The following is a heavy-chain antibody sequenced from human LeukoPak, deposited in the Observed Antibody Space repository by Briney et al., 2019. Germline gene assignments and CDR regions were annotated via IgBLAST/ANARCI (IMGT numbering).Heavy chain of an antibody. V-gene: IGHV1-8*03. J-gene: IGHJ4*02. CDR1: GYTFTSYD. CDR2: MNPNSGNT. Sequence: ASVKVSCKASGYTFTSYDINWVRQATGQGLEWMGWMNPNSGNTGYAQKFQGRVTITRDTSASTAYMELSSLRSEDTAVYYCARGSRGWFDYWGQGTLVTVSS. CDR3: ARGSRGWFDY. D-gene: IGHD6-19*01.